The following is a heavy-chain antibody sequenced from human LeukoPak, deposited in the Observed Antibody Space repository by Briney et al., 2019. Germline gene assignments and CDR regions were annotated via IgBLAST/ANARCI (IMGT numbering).Heavy chain of an antibody. CDR3: ARERLQQGEDY. Sequence: ASVKVSCKASGYTFTGYYMHWVRQAPGQGLEWMGRINPNSGGTNYARKFQGRLTVTRGTSLSTAYMDLSSLTSDDTAVYYCARERLQQGEDYWGQGTLVTVSS. V-gene: IGHV1-2*06. CDR1: GYTFTGYY. CDR2: INPNSGGT. D-gene: IGHD3-16*01. J-gene: IGHJ4*02.